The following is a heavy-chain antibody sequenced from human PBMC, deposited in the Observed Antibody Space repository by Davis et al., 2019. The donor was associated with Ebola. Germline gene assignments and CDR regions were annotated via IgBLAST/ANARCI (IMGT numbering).Heavy chain of an antibody. Sequence: PGGSLRLSCAASGFTFSDYYMSWIRQAPGKGLEWVSYISSSSSYTNYADSVKGRFTISRDNAKNSLYLQMNSLRAEDTAVYYCARENIVVVPAAIVDYYYYYGMDVWGQGTTVTVSS. CDR1: GFTFSDYY. J-gene: IGHJ6*02. CDR3: ARENIVVVPAAIVDYYYYYGMDV. CDR2: ISSSSSYT. D-gene: IGHD2-2*01. V-gene: IGHV3-11*06.